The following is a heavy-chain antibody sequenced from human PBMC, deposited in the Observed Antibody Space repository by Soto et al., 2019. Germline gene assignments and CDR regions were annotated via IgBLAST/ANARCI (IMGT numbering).Heavy chain of an antibody. V-gene: IGHV4-30-4*01. CDR3: ARSPRPDIWIDP. Sequence: QVQLQESGPGLVKPSQTLSLTCTVSGGSINRGDCYWSWIRQPPGKGLEWIGYIYYSGSTYYNPSLKSRVSMSLDTSKNQFSLNLYSVTAADTAVYFSARSPRPDIWIDPWGQGTLVTVSS. CDR2: IYYSGST. CDR1: GGSINRGDCY. J-gene: IGHJ5*02. D-gene: IGHD3-9*01.